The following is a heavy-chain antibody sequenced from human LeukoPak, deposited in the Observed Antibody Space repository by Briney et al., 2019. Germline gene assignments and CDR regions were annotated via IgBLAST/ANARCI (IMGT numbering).Heavy chain of an antibody. CDR1: GYTFTSYY. CDR3: ARDGGRYSSSSDAFDI. J-gene: IGHJ3*02. D-gene: IGHD6-6*01. Sequence: ASVKVSCKASGYTFTSYYMHWVRQAPGQGLEWMGIINPSGGSTSYAQKFQGRVTMTRDTSTSTVYMELSSLRSDDTAVYYCARDGGRYSSSSDAFDIWGQGTMVTVSS. V-gene: IGHV1-46*01. CDR2: INPSGGST.